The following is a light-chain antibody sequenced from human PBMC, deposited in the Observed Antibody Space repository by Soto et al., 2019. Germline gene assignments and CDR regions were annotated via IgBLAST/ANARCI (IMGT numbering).Light chain of an antibody. CDR2: GAS. Sequence: DIQMTQSPSSLSASMGDRVTITCWAIQGSINYLPCYQQKLGQAPKLVIYGASTLQGGVPSMFSGSGSGTDFTLTVSSLQPEALATYSCQHLFMYPPTFGPGSKVDIK. CDR1: QGSINY. CDR3: QHLFMYPPT. V-gene: IGKV1-9*01. J-gene: IGKJ3*01.